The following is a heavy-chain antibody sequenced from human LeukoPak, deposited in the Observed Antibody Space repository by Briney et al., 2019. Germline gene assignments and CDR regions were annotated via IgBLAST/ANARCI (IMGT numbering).Heavy chain of an antibody. D-gene: IGHD3-3*01. CDR1: GGTFSSYA. CDR3: ARGTFGVVISGGAFDI. V-gene: IGHV1-69*01. Sequence: GASVKVSCKASGGTFSSYAISWVRQAPGQRLEWMGGIIPIFGTANYAQKFQGRVTITADESTSTAYMELSSLRSEDTAVYYCARGTFGVVISGGAFDIWGQGTMVTVSS. CDR2: IIPIFGTA. J-gene: IGHJ3*02.